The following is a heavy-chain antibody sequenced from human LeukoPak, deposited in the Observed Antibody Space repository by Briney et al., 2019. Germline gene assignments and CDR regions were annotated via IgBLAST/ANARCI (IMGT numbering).Heavy chain of an antibody. CDR1: GFTFSSYG. D-gene: IGHD2-21*02. CDR3: ARELLDNYFDY. CDR2: ISYDGSNK. Sequence: PGGSLRLSCAAFGFTFSSYGMHWVRQAPGKGLEWVAVISYDGSNKYYADSVKGRFTISRDNSKNTLYLQMNSLRAEDTAVYYCARELLDNYFDYWGQGTLVTVSS. J-gene: IGHJ4*02. V-gene: IGHV3-30*03.